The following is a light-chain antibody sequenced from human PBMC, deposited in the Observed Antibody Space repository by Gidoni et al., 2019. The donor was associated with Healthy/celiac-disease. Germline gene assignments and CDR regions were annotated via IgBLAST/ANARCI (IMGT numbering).Light chain of an antibody. CDR3: QAWDSSLSWV. J-gene: IGLJ3*02. CDR1: KLGDRY. Sequence: SYDLTQPPSVSVSPGQTATITCSGDKLGDRYSSWYQQRAGQSPVLVIYQDTKRPSGIPERFSGSNSGNTATLTISGTQAMDEADYYCQAWDSSLSWVFGGGTKLTVL. V-gene: IGLV3-1*01. CDR2: QDT.